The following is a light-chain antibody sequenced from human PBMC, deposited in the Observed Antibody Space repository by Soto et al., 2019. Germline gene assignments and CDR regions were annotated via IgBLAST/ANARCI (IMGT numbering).Light chain of an antibody. CDR1: QSVRNN. Sequence: TMSQSTLSLSPGERATLSCRASQSVRNNYLAWYQQRPGQAPRLLIYGASTRATGIPARFSGSGSGTEFTLTISSLQSEDFAVYYCQQYNNWPPWTFGQGSKV. CDR3: QQYNNWPPWT. J-gene: IGKJ1*01. V-gene: IGKV3-15*01. CDR2: GAS.